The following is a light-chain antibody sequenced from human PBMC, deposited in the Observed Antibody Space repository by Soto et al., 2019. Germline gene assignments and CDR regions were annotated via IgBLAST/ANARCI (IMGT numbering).Light chain of an antibody. CDR3: HQYNNWPPLT. CDR1: QSVSSN. CDR2: GAS. V-gene: IGKV3-15*01. Sequence: DIVMTQSPATLSVSPGERATLSCRASQSVSSNLAWYQQKFGQAPRLLIYGASTRATGIPARFSGSGSGTEFTLTISSLQSEDFPVYYCHQYNNWPPLTFGGGTKVEIK. J-gene: IGKJ4*01.